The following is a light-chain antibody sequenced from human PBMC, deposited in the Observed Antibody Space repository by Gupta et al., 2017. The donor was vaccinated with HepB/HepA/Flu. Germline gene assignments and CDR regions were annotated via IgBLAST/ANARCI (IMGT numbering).Light chain of an antibody. CDR3: QQSDNAVFS. CDR1: QSISTY. V-gene: IGKV1-39*01. CDR2: GAS. Sequence: DIQMTQSPSSLSASVGDRVTITCRASQSISTYLNWYQQKPGKVPKLLIYGASNLQSGVPSRFSGSGSGTDFTLTISRLQPEDFATYYCQQSDNAVFSFGHGTNVHIK. J-gene: IGKJ3*01.